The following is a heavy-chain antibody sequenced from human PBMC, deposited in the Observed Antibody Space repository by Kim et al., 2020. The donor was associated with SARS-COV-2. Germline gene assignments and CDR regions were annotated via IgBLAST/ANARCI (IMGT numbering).Heavy chain of an antibody. CDR1: GGSISSSSYY. J-gene: IGHJ5*02. D-gene: IGHD2-2*01. CDR3: ASTSAEVVVVPAARYNWFDP. V-gene: IGHV4-39*01. CDR2: IYYSGST. Sequence: SETLSLTCTVSGGSISSSSYYWGWIRQPPGKGLEWIGSIYYSGSTYYNPSLKSRVTISVDTSKNQFSLKLSSVTAADTAVYYCASTSAEVVVVPAARYNWFDPWGQGTLVTVSS.